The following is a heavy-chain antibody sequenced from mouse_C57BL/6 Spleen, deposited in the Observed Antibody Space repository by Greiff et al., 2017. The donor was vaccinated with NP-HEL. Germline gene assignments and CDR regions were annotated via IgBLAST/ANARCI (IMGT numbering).Heavy chain of an antibody. V-gene: IGHV1-64*01. D-gene: IGHD1-1*01. CDR1: GYTFTSYW. CDR2: IHTNSGST. Sequence: QVQLQQPGAELVKPGASVKLSCKASGYTFTSYWMHWVKQRPGQGLEWIGMIHTNSGSTNYNEKFKSKATLTVDKSYSTSFMQLSSLTSEDAAVYYCARDHGSSFFDYWGQGTTLTVSS. J-gene: IGHJ2*01. CDR3: ARDHGSSFFDY.